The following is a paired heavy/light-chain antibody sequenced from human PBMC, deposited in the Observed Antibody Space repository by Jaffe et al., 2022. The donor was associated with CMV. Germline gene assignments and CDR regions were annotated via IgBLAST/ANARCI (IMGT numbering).Heavy chain of an antibody. CDR3: AKVQTWGGGFDY. CDR2: ISWNSDTI. D-gene: IGHD3-16*01. Sequence: EVRLVETGGGLVQPGRSLRLSCATSGFTFRDYAMHWVRQTPGKGLEWVSGISWNSDTIGYADSVKGRFTISRDNAKNSLYLQMNSLRTEDTAFYYCAKVQTWGGGFDYWGQGTLVTVSS. CDR1: GFTFRDYA. J-gene: IGHJ4*02. V-gene: IGHV3-9*01.
Light chain of an antibody. J-gene: IGKJ4*01. V-gene: IGKV1-12*01. CDR3: QQANSFPQLS. Sequence: DIQMTQSPSSVSASVGDRVTITCRASQDISIWLAWYQQKPGKAPKLLIYTASILQSGVPSRFSGSGSGTDFTLTISSLQPEDFATYYCQQANSFPQLSFGGGTKVES. CDR1: QDISIW. CDR2: TAS.